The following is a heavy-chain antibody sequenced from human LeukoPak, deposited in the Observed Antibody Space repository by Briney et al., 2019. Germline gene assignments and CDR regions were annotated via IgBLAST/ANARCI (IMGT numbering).Heavy chain of an antibody. Sequence: SETLSLTCAVYGGSLSGYYWSWIRQPPGKGLEWIGEINHSGSTNYNPSLKSRVTISVDTSKNQFSLKLSSVTAADTAVYYCASTSPVVQSNWFDPWGQGTLVTVSS. CDR1: GGSLSGYY. CDR3: ASTSPVVQSNWFDP. V-gene: IGHV4-34*01. D-gene: IGHD2-15*01. CDR2: INHSGST. J-gene: IGHJ5*02.